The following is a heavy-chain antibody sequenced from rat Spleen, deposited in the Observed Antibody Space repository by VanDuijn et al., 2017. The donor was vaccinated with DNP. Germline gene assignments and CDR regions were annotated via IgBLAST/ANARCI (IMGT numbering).Heavy chain of an antibody. CDR1: GFTFSDYY. CDR2: IRYDGGSI. CDR3: ARGSGGVRWYFDF. J-gene: IGHJ1*01. V-gene: IGHV5-22*01. D-gene: IGHD1-4*01. Sequence: EVQLVESGGGLVQPGRSLKLSCAASGFTFSDYYMAWVRQAPTKGLEWVAYIRYDGGSIHYGDSVKGRFTISRDNAKSTLYLQMNSLRSEDTATYYCARGSGGVRWYFDFWGPGTMVTVSS.